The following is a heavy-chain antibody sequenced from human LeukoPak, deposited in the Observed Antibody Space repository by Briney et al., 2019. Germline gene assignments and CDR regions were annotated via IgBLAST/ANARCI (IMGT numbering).Heavy chain of an antibody. CDR1: GGSVSSGSYY. J-gene: IGHJ5*02. CDR2: IYYSGTT. V-gene: IGHV4-61*01. D-gene: IGHD6-19*01. Sequence: SETLSLTCTVSGGSVSSGSYYWSWIRQPPGKGLEWIGYIYYSGTTNYNPSLKSRVTISVDTSKNQFSLKLSSVTAADTAVYYCARTKDRYSSGWMGWFDPWGQGTLVTVSS. CDR3: ARTKDRYSSGWMGWFDP.